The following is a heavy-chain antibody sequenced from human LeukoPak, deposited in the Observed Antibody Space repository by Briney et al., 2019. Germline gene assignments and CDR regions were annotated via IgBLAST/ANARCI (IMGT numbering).Heavy chain of an antibody. D-gene: IGHD3-22*01. CDR3: ARLAYYYDSSGYNILFDI. CDR2: IIPIFGTA. V-gene: IGHV1-69*06. J-gene: IGHJ3*02. CDR1: GYTFTSYY. Sequence: SVKVSCKASGYTFTSYYIHWVRQAPGQGLEWMGGIIPIFGTANYAQKFQGRVTITADKSTSTAYMELSSLRSEDTAVYYCARLAYYYDSSGYNILFDIWGQGTMVTVSS.